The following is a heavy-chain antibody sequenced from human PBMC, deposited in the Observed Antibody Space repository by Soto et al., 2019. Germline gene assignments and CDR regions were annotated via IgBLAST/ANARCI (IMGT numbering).Heavy chain of an antibody. CDR3: ASTKQWLAFAY. J-gene: IGHJ4*02. CDR2: FYNSGNT. CDR1: GDSISNYY. Sequence: SETLSLTCTVSGDSISNYYWTWIRQPPGKGLEWIGCFYNSGNTNYNPSLKSRVTISVDTSNNQFSLRVNSVTAADTAVYYCASTKQWLAFAYWGQGALVTVSS. V-gene: IGHV4-59*01. D-gene: IGHD6-19*01.